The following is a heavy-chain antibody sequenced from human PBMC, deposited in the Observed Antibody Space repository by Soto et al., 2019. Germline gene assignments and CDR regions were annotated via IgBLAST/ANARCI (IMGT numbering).Heavy chain of an antibody. J-gene: IGHJ5*02. CDR1: GGSFSGYY. Sequence: SETLSLTCAVYGGSFSGYYRSLIRQPPGKGLEWIGEINHSGSTNYNPSLKSRVTISVDTSNNQFSLKLSSVTAADTAVYYCARGISGYSSSWYGRWFDPWGQGTLVTVSS. CDR3: ARGISGYSSSWYGRWFDP. D-gene: IGHD6-13*01. CDR2: INHSGST. V-gene: IGHV4-34*01.